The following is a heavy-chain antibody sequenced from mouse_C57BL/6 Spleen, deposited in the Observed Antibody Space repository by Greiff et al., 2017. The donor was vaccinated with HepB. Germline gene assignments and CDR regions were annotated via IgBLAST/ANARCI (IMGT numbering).Heavy chain of an antibody. CDR2: IYPGSGST. CDR3: ARVGYGSSYFDY. Sequence: VQLQQSGAELVKPGASVKMSCKASGYTFTSYWITWVKQRPGQGLEWIGDIYPGSGSTNYNEKFKSKATLTVDTSSSTAYMQLSSLTSEDAAVYYWARVGYGSSYFDYWGQGTTLTVSS. CDR1: GYTFTSYW. V-gene: IGHV1-55*01. J-gene: IGHJ2*01. D-gene: IGHD1-1*01.